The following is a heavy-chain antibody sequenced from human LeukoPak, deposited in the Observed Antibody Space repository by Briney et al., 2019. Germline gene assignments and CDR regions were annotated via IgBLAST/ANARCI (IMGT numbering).Heavy chain of an antibody. Sequence: KAGGSLRLSCAASGFTFSNAWMSWVRQAPGKGLEWVGRIKSKTDGGTTDYAAPVKGRFTISRDDSKNALYLQMNSLKTEDTAVYYCTTDSVGSYPTDFDYWGQGTLVTVSS. CDR2: IKSKTDGGTT. CDR3: TTDSVGSYPTDFDY. V-gene: IGHV3-15*01. J-gene: IGHJ4*02. D-gene: IGHD1-26*01. CDR1: GFTFSNAW.